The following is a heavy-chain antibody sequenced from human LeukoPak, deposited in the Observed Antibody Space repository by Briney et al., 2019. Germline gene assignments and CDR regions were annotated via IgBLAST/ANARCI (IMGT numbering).Heavy chain of an antibody. Sequence: PSETLSLTCTVSGGSISSGDYYWSWIRQPPGKGLEWIGYIYYSGSTYYNPSLKSRVTISVDTSKNQFSRKLSSVTAADTAVYYCARVGGGSYGSGSCPDAFDIWGQGTMVTVSS. CDR1: GGSISSGDYY. J-gene: IGHJ3*02. CDR3: ARVGGGSYGSGSCPDAFDI. D-gene: IGHD3-10*01. V-gene: IGHV4-30-4*01. CDR2: IYYSGST.